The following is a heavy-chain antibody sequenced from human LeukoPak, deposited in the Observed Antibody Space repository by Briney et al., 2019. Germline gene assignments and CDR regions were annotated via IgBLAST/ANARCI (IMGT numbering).Heavy chain of an antibody. V-gene: IGHV4-39*07. J-gene: IGHJ6*02. D-gene: IGHD3-10*01. CDR3: ARGSRGRVVRVYYYYGMDV. CDR2: INHSGST. CDR1: GGSISSSGYY. Sequence: SETLSLTCTVSGGSISSSGYYWGWIRQPPGKGLEWIGEINHSGSTNYNPSLKSRVTISVDTSKNQFSLKLSSVTAADPAVYYCARGSRGRVVRVYYYYGMDVWGQGTTVTVSS.